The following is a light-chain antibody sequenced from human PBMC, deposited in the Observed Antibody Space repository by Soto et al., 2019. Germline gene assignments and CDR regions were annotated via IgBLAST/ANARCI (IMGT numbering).Light chain of an antibody. CDR1: SSDVGGYNY. J-gene: IGLJ3*02. CDR3: TSYTTSSPYLV. CDR2: DVT. V-gene: IGLV2-14*03. Sequence: LTQPASVSGSPGQSITISCTGTSSDVGGYNYVSWYQHHPGKAPKLMIYDVTNRPSGVSNRFSGSKSGNTASLTISGLQAEDEADYYCTSYTTSSPYLVFGGGTKLTVL.